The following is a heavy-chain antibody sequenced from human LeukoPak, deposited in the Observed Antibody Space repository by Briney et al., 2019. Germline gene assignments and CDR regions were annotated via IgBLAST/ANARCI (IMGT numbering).Heavy chain of an antibody. CDR1: GYTFTSYG. J-gene: IGHJ6*03. CDR3: ARGKAAMVTYYYYYYMDV. Sequence: ASVKVSCKASGYTFTSYGISWVRQAPGQGLEWMGWISAYNGNTNYAQKLQGRVTMTTDTSTSTAYMELRSLRSDDTAVYYCARGKAAMVTYYYYYYMDVWGKGTTVTVSS. D-gene: IGHD5-18*01. CDR2: ISAYNGNT. V-gene: IGHV1-18*01.